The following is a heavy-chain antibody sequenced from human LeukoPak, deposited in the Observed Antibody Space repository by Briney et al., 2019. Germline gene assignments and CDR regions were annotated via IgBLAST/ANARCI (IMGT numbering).Heavy chain of an antibody. CDR1: GGTFSSYA. CDR2: IIPIFGTA. CDR3: AVDYYDSSGYPKPNWFDP. D-gene: IGHD3-22*01. Sequence: ASVKVSCTASGGTFSSYAISWVRQAPGQGPEWMGGIIPIFGTANYAQKFQGRVTITADESTSTAYMELSSLRSEDTAVYYCAVDYYDSSGYPKPNWFDPWGQGTLVTVSS. J-gene: IGHJ5*02. V-gene: IGHV1-69*13.